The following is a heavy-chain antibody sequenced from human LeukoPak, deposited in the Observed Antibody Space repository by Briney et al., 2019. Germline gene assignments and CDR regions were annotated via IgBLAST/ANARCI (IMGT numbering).Heavy chain of an antibody. J-gene: IGHJ4*02. CDR3: ARHFYGESFDY. Sequence: SETLSLTCTVSGGSISSYYWSWIRQPPGKGLEWIGYIYYSGSTNYNPSLKSRATISVDTSKNQFSLKLSSVTAADTAVYYCARHFYGESFDYWGQGTLVTVSS. CDR1: GGSISSYY. CDR2: IYYSGST. V-gene: IGHV4-59*08. D-gene: IGHD4-17*01.